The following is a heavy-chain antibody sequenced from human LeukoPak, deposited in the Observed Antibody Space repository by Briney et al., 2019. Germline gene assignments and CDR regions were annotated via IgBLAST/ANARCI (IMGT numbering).Heavy chain of an antibody. V-gene: IGHV1-69*06. CDR1: GGTFSSYA. D-gene: IGHD3-22*01. CDR3: ATSYYYDRSGPIRPPLKWFDP. CDR2: IIPIFGTA. Sequence: SSVKVTCKASGGTFSSYAISWVRQAPGQGLEWMGGIIPIFGTANYAQKFQGRVTITSDKAKSTAYMELSSLRSEDTAVYYCATSYYYDRSGPIRPPLKWFDPWGQGTLVTVSS. J-gene: IGHJ5*02.